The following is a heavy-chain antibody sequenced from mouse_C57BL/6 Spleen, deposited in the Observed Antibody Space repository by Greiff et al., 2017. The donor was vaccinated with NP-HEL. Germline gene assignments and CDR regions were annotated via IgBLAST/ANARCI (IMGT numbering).Heavy chain of an antibody. J-gene: IGHJ4*01. D-gene: IGHD2-1*01. CDR1: GFSLTSYG. V-gene: IGHV2-6-1*01. CDR2: IWSDGST. CDR3: ARQGGNYEGAYAMDY. Sequence: VKLVESGPGLVAPSQSLSITCTVSGFSLTSYGVHWVRQPPGKGLEWLVVIWSDGSTTYNSALKSRLSISKDNSKSQVFLKMNSLQTDDTAMYYCARQGGNYEGAYAMDYWGQGTSVTVSS.